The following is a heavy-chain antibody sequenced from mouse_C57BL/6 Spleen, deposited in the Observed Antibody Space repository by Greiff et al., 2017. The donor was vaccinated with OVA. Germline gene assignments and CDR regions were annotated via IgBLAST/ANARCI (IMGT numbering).Heavy chain of an antibody. CDR2: ISYDGSN. V-gene: IGHV3-6*01. Sequence: EVQLVESGPGLVKPSQSLSLTCSVTGYSITSGYYWNWIRQFPGNKLEWMGYISYDGSNNYNPSLKNRISITRDTSKNQFFLKLNSVTTEDTATYYCAREGYDYDDAGFDYWGQGTTLTVSS. CDR3: AREGYDYDDAGFDY. D-gene: IGHD2-4*01. J-gene: IGHJ2*01. CDR1: GYSITSGYY.